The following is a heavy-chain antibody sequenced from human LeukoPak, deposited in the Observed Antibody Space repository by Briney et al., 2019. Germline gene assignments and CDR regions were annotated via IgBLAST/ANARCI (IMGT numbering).Heavy chain of an antibody. Sequence: GESLKISCKPSGYSFTRYWIAWVRQTPGKGLEWMGIVYPDDSDTRYSPAFQGQVTISADKSITTAYLHWSSLKASDTALYYCARPSGTYFPFDYWGQGTLVTVSS. J-gene: IGHJ4*02. CDR1: GYSFTRYW. D-gene: IGHD1-26*01. V-gene: IGHV5-51*01. CDR3: ARPSGTYFPFDY. CDR2: VYPDDSDT.